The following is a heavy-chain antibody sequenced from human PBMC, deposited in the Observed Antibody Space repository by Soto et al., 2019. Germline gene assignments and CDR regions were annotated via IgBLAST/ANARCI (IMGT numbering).Heavy chain of an antibody. CDR3: ASGDKYPSDY. Sequence: QVQLKESGPGLVKPAQTLSVTCTVSGASVTSGGYYWTWIRQHSGKGLEWIRHIYSDGRTYYSPCLKSRLPISLYMSQNQCSLMLTSVTVADASVYYCASGDKYPSDYWGQGTLVAVSS. CDR1: GASVTSGGYY. CDR2: IYSDGRT. V-gene: IGHV4-31*03. J-gene: IGHJ4*02.